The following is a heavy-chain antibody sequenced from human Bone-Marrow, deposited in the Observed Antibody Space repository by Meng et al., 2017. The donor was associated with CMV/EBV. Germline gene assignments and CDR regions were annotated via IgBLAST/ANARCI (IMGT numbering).Heavy chain of an antibody. CDR1: GYTFTGYY. CDR2: INPNSGGT. CDR3: ARRIGGSFHYGMDV. D-gene: IGHD1-26*01. Sequence: ASVKVSCKASGYTFTGYYMHWVRQAPGQGLEWMGWINPNSGGTNYAQKFQGRVTMTRDTSISTAYMELSSLRSDDTAVYYCARRIGGSFHYGMDVWGQGTLVTVSS. J-gene: IGHJ6*02. V-gene: IGHV1-2*02.